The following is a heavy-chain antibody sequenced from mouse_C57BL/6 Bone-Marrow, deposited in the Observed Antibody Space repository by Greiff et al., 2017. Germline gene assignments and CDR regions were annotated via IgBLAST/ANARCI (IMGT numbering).Heavy chain of an antibody. Sequence: QVQLQQSGAELVRPGASVTLSCKASGYTFTDYEMHWVKQTPVHGLEWIGALDPETGGTAYNQKFKGKAILTADKSSSTAYMELRSLTSEDSAVYYCTGDGLDYWGQGTTLTVSS. V-gene: IGHV1-15*01. J-gene: IGHJ2*01. CDR2: LDPETGGT. CDR3: TGDGLDY. D-gene: IGHD1-1*01. CDR1: GYTFTDYE.